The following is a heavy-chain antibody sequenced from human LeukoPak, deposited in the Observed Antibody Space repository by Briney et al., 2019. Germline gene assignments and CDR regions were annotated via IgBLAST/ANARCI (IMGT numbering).Heavy chain of an antibody. Sequence: PGGSLRLSCAASGFTFSSYWMHWVRQAPGKGLVWVSRINSDGSSTSYADSVKGRFTISRDNAKNTLYPQMNSLRAEDTAVYYCARVTPLNRFDPWGQGTLVTVSS. CDR2: INSDGSST. CDR1: GFTFSSYW. J-gene: IGHJ5*02. CDR3: ARVTPLNRFDP. V-gene: IGHV3-74*01.